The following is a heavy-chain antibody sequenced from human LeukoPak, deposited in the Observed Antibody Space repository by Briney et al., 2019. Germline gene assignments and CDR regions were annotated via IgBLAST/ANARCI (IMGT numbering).Heavy chain of an antibody. V-gene: IGHV4-4*07. CDR3: ARDPIPLRGIAAAANWFDP. CDR1: GGSISSYY. D-gene: IGHD6-13*01. J-gene: IGHJ5*02. CDR2: IYTSGST. Sequence: SETLSLTCTVSGGSISSYYWSWIRQPAGKGLEWIGRIYTSGSTNYNPSLKSRVTMSVDTSKNQFSLKLSSVTAADTAVYYCARDPIPLRGIAAAANWFDPWGQGTLVTVSS.